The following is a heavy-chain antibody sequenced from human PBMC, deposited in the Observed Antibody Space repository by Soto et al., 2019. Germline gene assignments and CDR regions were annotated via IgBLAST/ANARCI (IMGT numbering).Heavy chain of an antibody. CDR1: GFTFSDYY. J-gene: IGHJ5*02. CDR3: ARDLGDITGTIPWFDP. Sequence: GGSLRLSCAASGFTFSDYYMSWIRQAPGKGLEWVSYISSSGSTIYYADSVKGRFTISRDNAKNSLYLQMNSLRAEDTAVYYCARDLGDITGTIPWFDPWGQGTLVTVSS. D-gene: IGHD1-7*01. CDR2: ISSSGSTI. V-gene: IGHV3-11*01.